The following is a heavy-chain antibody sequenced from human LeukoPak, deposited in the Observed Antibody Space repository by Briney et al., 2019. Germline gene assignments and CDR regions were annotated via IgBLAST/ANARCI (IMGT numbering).Heavy chain of an antibody. Sequence: PSETLSFTCTVSGGSISSYYWSWIRQPPGKGLEWIGYIYYSGSTNYNPSLKSRVTISVDTSKNQFSLKLSSVTAADTAVYYCARAPSGDYVAYWGQGTLVTVSS. J-gene: IGHJ4*02. CDR2: IYYSGST. D-gene: IGHD4-17*01. CDR1: GGSISSYY. V-gene: IGHV4-59*01. CDR3: ARAPSGDYVAY.